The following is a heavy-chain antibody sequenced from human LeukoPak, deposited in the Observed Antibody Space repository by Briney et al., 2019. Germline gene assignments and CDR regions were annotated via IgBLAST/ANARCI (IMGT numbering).Heavy chain of an antibody. CDR1: GFTFSSYA. CDR3: ATDYYDSSGYYYDLPDY. J-gene: IGHJ4*02. V-gene: IGHV3-30-3*01. CDR2: ISYDGSNK. Sequence: GGSLRLSCAASGFTFSSYAMHWVRQAPGKGLEWVAVISYDGSNKYYADSVKGRFTISRDNAKNTLYLQMNSLRAEDTAVYYCATDYYDSSGYYYDLPDYWGQGTLVTVSS. D-gene: IGHD3-22*01.